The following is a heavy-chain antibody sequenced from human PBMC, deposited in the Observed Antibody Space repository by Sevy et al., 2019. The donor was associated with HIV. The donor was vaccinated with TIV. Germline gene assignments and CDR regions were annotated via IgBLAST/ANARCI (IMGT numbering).Heavy chain of an antibody. Sequence: ASVKVSCKASGYTFTSYAMHWVRQAPGQRPEWMGWINAGNGNTKYSQKFQGRVTITRDTSASTAYMELSSLRSEDTAVYYCAREPSLTTGYCSGGSRYRRSWFDPWGQGTLVTVSS. J-gene: IGHJ5*02. V-gene: IGHV1-3*01. CDR1: GYTFTSYA. D-gene: IGHD2-15*01. CDR3: AREPSLTTGYCSGGSRYRRSWFDP. CDR2: INAGNGNT.